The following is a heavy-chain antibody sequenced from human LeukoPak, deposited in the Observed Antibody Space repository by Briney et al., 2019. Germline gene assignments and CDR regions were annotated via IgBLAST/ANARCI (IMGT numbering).Heavy chain of an antibody. D-gene: IGHD3-16*01. CDR1: GFTFSDYH. Sequence: GGSLRLSCAASGFTFSDYHMNWVRQAPGKGLEWVAYISNASNYIYYADSVKGRLTVSRDNAKNSLYLQMDSLRAEDTAVYYCTRDVTSYGHFDSWGQGTLVTVAS. V-gene: IGHV3-21*01. J-gene: IGHJ4*02. CDR2: ISNASNYI. CDR3: TRDVTSYGHFDS.